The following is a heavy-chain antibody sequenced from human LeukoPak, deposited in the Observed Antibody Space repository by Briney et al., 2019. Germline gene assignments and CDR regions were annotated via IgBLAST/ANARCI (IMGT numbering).Heavy chain of an antibody. CDR1: GYKFSNYW. CDR3: GGGDLYFDY. D-gene: IGHD2-21*02. CDR2: IYPGDSNT. Sequence: GESLKISCKGSGYKFSNYWIGWVRQMPGKGLEWMGIIYPGDSNTRYSPSFQGQVTMSADNSISTAYLQWSSLKASDTAMYYCGGGDLYFDYWGQGTLVTVSS. V-gene: IGHV5-51*01. J-gene: IGHJ4*02.